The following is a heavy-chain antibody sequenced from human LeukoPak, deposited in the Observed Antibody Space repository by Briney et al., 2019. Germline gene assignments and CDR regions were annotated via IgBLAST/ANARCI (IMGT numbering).Heavy chain of an antibody. CDR1: GFAFNTYA. V-gene: IGHV3-30*02. Sequence: GSLRLSCAASGFAFNTYAMHWVRQAPGQGLEWVALIWHDGSHKFYSNSVRGQFTISRDNSKNTVSLQMNNLRPEDTAVYYCAREIFGSGSDPDFWGQGTLVTVSS. CDR3: AREIFGSGSDPDF. D-gene: IGHD3-10*01. CDR2: IWHDGSHK. J-gene: IGHJ4*02.